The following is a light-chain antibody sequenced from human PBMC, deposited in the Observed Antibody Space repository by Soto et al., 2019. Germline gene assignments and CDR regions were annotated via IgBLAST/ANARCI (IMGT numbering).Light chain of an antibody. J-gene: IGKJ1*01. CDR1: QSISYY. V-gene: IGKV1-39*01. CDR2: STS. CDR3: QQSYSTPWT. Sequence: DIQMTQSPSSLSASVGDRVTITCRASQSISYYLNWYQQKQGRAPRLLIYSTSTSQSGVPSKFSGSASGTDFTLTISSLQPEDFATYYCQQSYSTPWTFGQGTKVEIK.